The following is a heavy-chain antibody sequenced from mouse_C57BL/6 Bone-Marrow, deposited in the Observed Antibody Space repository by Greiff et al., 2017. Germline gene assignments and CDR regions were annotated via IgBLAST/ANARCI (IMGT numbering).Heavy chain of an antibody. CDR3: TRDDGYWDY. CDR2: ISSGGDYI. Sequence: EVKLMESGEGLVKPGGSLKLSCAASGFTFSSYAMSWVRQTPEKRLEWVAYISSGGDYIYYACTVKGRFTISRDNARNTLYLQMSSLKSEDTAMYYCTRDDGYWDYWGQGTTLTVSS. CDR1: GFTFSSYA. V-gene: IGHV5-9-1*02. J-gene: IGHJ2*01. D-gene: IGHD2-3*01.